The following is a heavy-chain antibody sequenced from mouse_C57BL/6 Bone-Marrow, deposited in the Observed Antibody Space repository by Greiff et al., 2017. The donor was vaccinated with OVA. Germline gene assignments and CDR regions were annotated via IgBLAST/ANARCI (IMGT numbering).Heavy chain of an antibody. CDR2: ISSGGSYT. V-gene: IGHV5-6*01. D-gene: IGHD2-5*01. Sequence: EVQRVESGGDLVKPGGSLKLSCAASGFTFSSYGMSWVRQTPDKRLEWVATISSGGSYTYYPDSVKGRFTISRDNAKNTLYLQMSSLKSEDTAMYYCARRGYYSNFRGYFDVWGTGTTVTVSS. CDR3: ARRGYYSNFRGYFDV. CDR1: GFTFSSYG. J-gene: IGHJ1*03.